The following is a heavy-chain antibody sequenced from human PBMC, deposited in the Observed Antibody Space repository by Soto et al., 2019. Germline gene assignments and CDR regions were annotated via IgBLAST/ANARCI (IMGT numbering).Heavy chain of an antibody. Sequence: SETLSLTCTVSGYSISSGYYWGWIRQPPGKGLEWIGSIYHSGSTYYNPSLKSRVTISVDTSKNQFSLKLSSVTAADTAVYYCARTAMVGVDYWGQGTLVTVSS. CDR2: IYHSGST. D-gene: IGHD5-18*01. CDR3: ARTAMVGVDY. J-gene: IGHJ4*02. V-gene: IGHV4-38-2*02. CDR1: GYSISSGYY.